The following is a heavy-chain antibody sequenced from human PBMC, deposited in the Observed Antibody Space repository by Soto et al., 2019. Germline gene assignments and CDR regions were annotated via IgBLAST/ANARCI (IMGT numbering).Heavy chain of an antibody. V-gene: IGHV3-23*01. Sequence: EVQLLESGGGLVQPGGSLRLSCAASGFTFGSYAMNWVRQAPGKGLEWLSTITDTGSHTYYADAVRGRFTTSRDNSKSTLYLQLSSLRAEDTAVYYFAKFVWLPVSVYFDYWGQGIVVTVSS. CDR3: AKFVWLPVSVYFDY. J-gene: IGHJ4*02. D-gene: IGHD5-12*01. CDR1: GFTFGSYA. CDR2: ITDTGSHT.